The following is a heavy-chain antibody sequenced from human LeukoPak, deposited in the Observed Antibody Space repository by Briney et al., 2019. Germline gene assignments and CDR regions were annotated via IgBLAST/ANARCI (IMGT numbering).Heavy chain of an antibody. J-gene: IGHJ5*02. Sequence: SSNYKYYPDSLKGRFTISRDNAKNSLYLQMNSLRAEDTAVYYCARVADYGDYVGGDWIDPWGQGTLVTVSS. CDR2: SSNYK. D-gene: IGHD4-17*01. V-gene: IGHV3-21*01. CDR3: ARVADYGDYVGGDWIDP.